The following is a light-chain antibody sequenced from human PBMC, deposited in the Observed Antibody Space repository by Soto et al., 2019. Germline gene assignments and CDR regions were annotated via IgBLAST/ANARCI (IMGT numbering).Light chain of an antibody. Sequence: EIVLTQSPGTLSLSPGEGGTLSCRASQSISSSYLAWYQQKLGQSPRLLFYAASSRATGVPDRFSGSGSGTDFTLTISRLEPEDFAVYYCQLYGGSHMFSFGQGTKLEIK. V-gene: IGKV3-20*01. CDR3: QLYGGSHMFS. CDR2: AAS. J-gene: IGKJ2*01. CDR1: QSISSSY.